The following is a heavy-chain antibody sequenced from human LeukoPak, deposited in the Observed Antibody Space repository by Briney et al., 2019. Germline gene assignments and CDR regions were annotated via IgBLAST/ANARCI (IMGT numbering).Heavy chain of an antibody. CDR1: GGSISSYY. Sequence: SETLSLTCTVSGGSISSYYWSWIRQPAGKGLEWIGRIYTSGSTNYNPSLKSRVTMSVDTSKNQFSLKLSSVTAADTAVYYCARGKAYYYDSSGYLPGAFDIWGQGTMVTVSS. J-gene: IGHJ3*02. V-gene: IGHV4-4*07. CDR3: ARGKAYYYDSSGYLPGAFDI. CDR2: IYTSGST. D-gene: IGHD3-22*01.